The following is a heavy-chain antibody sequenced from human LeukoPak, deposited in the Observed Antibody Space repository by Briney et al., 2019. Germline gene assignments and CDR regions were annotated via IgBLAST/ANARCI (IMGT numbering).Heavy chain of an antibody. CDR1: GGSIITYY. J-gene: IGHJ5*02. CDR3: ARHGFTNYDILTGYYTLPWWFDP. CDR2: IYYSGST. D-gene: IGHD3-9*01. Sequence: PSETLSLTCTVSGGSIITYYWSWIRQPPGKGLEWIGYIYYSGSTNYNPSLKSRVTISVDTSKNQLSLKLSSVTAADTAVYYCARHGFTNYDILTGYYTLPWWFDPWGQGTLVTVSS. V-gene: IGHV4-59*08.